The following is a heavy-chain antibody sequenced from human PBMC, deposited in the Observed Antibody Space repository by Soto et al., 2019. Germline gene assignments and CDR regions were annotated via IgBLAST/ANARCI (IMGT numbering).Heavy chain of an antibody. Sequence: QVQLQESGPGLVKPSGTLSLTCSVSGVSVTSKNWWTWVRQSPGKGLEWIGEIYYGGSINYNPSLKSRATISIDKSKNHFSLNLTSMTAADTAVYFCAREVSDGHLTFNYKFYGLDVWGQGTTVTVSS. V-gene: IGHV4-4*02. CDR1: GVSVTSKNW. D-gene: IGHD3-9*01. CDR2: IYYGGSI. J-gene: IGHJ6*02. CDR3: AREVSDGHLTFNYKFYGLDV.